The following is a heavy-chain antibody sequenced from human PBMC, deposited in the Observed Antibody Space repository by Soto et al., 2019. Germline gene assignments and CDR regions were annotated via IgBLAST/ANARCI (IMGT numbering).Heavy chain of an antibody. CDR3: ARAISSSWVDY. J-gene: IGHJ4*02. D-gene: IGHD6-13*01. CDR1: GGSISSYY. V-gene: IGHV4-59*01. CDR2: IYYSGST. Sequence: SETLSLTCTVSGGSISSYYWSWIRQPPGKGLEWIGYIYYSGSTNYNPSLKSRVTISVDTSKNQFSLELSSVTAADTAVYYCARAISSSWVDYWGQGTLVTVSS.